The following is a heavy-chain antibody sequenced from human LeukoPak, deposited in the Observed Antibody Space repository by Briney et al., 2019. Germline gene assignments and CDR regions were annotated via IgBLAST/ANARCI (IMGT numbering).Heavy chain of an antibody. Sequence: ASVKVSCKASGYTFTSYDINWVRQATGQGLEWMGWMNPNSGNTGYAQKFQGRVTMTRNTSISTAYMELSSLRSEDTAVYYCARGDCSGGSCYPDYWGQGTLVTVSP. J-gene: IGHJ4*02. CDR3: ARGDCSGGSCYPDY. D-gene: IGHD2-15*01. V-gene: IGHV1-8*01. CDR2: MNPNSGNT. CDR1: GYTFTSYD.